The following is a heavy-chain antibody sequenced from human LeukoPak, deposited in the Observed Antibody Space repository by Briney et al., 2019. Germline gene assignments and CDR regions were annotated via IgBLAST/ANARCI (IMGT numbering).Heavy chain of an antibody. J-gene: IGHJ3*02. CDR1: GFTVSSNY. CDR3: ARDPGGPHTVKWDAFDI. Sequence: PGGSLRLSCAVSGFTVSSNYMSWVRQAPGKGLEWVSVIYSGGSTYYADSVKGRFTISRDNSKNTLDLQMNSLRAEDTAVYYCARDPGGPHTVKWDAFDIWGQGTMVTVSS. CDR2: IYSGGST. V-gene: IGHV3-53*01. D-gene: IGHD2-2*02.